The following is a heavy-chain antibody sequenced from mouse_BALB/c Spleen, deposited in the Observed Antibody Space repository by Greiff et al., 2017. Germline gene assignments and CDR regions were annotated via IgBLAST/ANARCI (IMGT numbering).Heavy chain of an antibody. CDR3: ARGHSGYAMDY. V-gene: IGHV5-4*02. J-gene: IGHJ4*01. CDR1: GFTFSDYY. Sequence: EVQVVESGGGLVKPGGSLKLSCAASGFTFSDYYMYWVRQTPEKRLEWVATISDGGSYTYYPDSVKGRFTISRDNAKNNLYLQMSSLKSEDTAMYYCARGHSGYAMDYWGQGTSVTVSS. CDR2: ISDGGSYT.